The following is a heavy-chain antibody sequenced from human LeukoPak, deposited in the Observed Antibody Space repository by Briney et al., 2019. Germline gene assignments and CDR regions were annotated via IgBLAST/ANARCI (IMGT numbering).Heavy chain of an antibody. J-gene: IGHJ4*02. V-gene: IGHV3-74*01. CDR3: AKDLHYGSADY. Sequence: PGGSLRLSCAAPGFTFSNYWMHWVRQDPGKGLVWVSFINPDGSTTNYADSGKDRFTSSRDTAKNALYLQMNSLRAEDTAVYYCAKDLHYGSADYWGQGTLVTVSS. CDR2: INPDGSTT. D-gene: IGHD3-10*01. CDR1: GFTFSNYW.